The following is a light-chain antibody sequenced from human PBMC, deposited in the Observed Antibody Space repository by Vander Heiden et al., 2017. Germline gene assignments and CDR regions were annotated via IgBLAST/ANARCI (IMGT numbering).Light chain of an antibody. Sequence: EIVLTQSPATLSLSPGERATLSCRASQSVSSYLAWYQQKPGQAPRLLIYDASNRATGIPARFSGSGSGTDFTLTISSLEPEDFAVYYCQQRSNGPPKLTFGGGTKVEIK. J-gene: IGKJ4*01. CDR3: QQRSNGPPKLT. V-gene: IGKV3-11*01. CDR1: QSVSSY. CDR2: DAS.